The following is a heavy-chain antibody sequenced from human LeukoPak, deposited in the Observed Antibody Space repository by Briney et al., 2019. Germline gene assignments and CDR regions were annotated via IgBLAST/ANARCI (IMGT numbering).Heavy chain of an antibody. CDR3: ARVTLVSGSDYIRDY. CDR2: MYSSGTT. CDR1: GASISSGDYY. V-gene: IGHV4-30-4*08. J-gene: IGHJ4*02. Sequence: SETLSLPCTVSGASISSGDYYWSWIRQPPGKGLEWIGYMYSSGTTYYNPSLKSRLTISVDTSKNQFSLKLTSVTAADTAVFYCARVTLVSGSDYIRDYWGQGTLVTVSS. D-gene: IGHD4-11*01.